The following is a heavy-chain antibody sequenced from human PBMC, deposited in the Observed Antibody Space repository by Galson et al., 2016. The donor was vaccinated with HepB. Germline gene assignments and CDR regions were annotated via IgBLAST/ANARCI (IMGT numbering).Heavy chain of an antibody. J-gene: IGHJ5*02. V-gene: IGHV3-20*01. Sequence: SLRLSCATSGFTFDDYGMSWVRQVPGKGLEWVAGINWNGGATGNADSVKGRFIISRDNAKKSLYLQMNSLRPEDTALYHCAKDPLRQQSADGPGKWFDPWGQGTLVTVSS. CDR2: INWNGGAT. CDR3: AKDPLRQQSADGPGKWFDP. D-gene: IGHD6-13*01. CDR1: GFTFDDYG.